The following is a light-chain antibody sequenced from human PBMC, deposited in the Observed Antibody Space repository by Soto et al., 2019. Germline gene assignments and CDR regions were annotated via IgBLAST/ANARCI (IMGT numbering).Light chain of an antibody. CDR2: DVS. CDR1: SSDVGSYNY. V-gene: IGLV2-14*01. CDR3: SSYTSSIKV. Sequence: QSVLTQPASVSGSPGQSITISCTGTSSDVGSYNYVSWCQQHPGKAPKLMIYDVSNRPSGVSNRFSGSKSGNTASLTISGLQAEDEADYYCSSYTSSIKVFGTGTKVT. J-gene: IGLJ1*01.